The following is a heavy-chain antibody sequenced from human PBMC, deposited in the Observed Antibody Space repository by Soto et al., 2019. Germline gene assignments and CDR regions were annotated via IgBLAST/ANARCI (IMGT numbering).Heavy chain of an antibody. V-gene: IGHV2-5*02. CDR1: GFSLSTSGVG. CDR3: ARTHPTQRYFDS. CDR2: IYWDDDK. Sequence: QITLKESGHTLVKPTQPVTLSCTVSGFSLSTSGVGVAWIRQPPGKALEWLDLIYWDDDKRYSPSLKSRLTITQDTSKNQVVFTMNNMDPVATATYFCARTHPTQRYFDSWGQGTQVTVSS. J-gene: IGHJ4*02.